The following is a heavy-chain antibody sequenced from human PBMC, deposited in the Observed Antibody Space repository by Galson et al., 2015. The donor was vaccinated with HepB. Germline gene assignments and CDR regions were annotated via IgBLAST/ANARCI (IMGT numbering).Heavy chain of an antibody. Sequence: SVKVSCKASGYTFTSYAMHWVRQAPGQRLEWMGWINAGNGDTKYSQKFQGRVTITRDTSASTAYMELSSLRSEDTAVYYCAREGGTLPHSWFDPWGQGTLVTVSS. D-gene: IGHD1-26*01. CDR3: AREGGTLPHSWFDP. V-gene: IGHV1-3*01. CDR1: GYTFTSYA. CDR2: INAGNGDT. J-gene: IGHJ5*02.